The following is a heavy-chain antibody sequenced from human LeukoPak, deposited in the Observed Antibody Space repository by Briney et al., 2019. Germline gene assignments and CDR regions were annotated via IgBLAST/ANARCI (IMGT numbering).Heavy chain of an antibody. CDR2: IQYDGNNK. CDR1: GFTFKTYG. D-gene: IGHD6-13*01. Sequence: PGGSLRLSCAASGFTFKTYGMHWVRQAPGKGLEWVAFIQYDGNNKYYADSVKGRFNISRDSSQNTVYLQMNSLRAEDTAVYYCAKTQLVRVYWGQGTRVTVSS. J-gene: IGHJ4*02. V-gene: IGHV3-30*02. CDR3: AKTQLVRVY.